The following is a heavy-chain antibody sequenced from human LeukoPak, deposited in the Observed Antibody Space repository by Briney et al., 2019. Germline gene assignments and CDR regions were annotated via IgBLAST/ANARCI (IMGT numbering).Heavy chain of an antibody. CDR2: ISGNGGST. J-gene: IGHJ4*02. CDR3: AKTFGVVLLLDN. Sequence: GGSLRLSCAAPGFTFSGSAISWGRLAPGKGLEWVSTISGNGGSTYYADSVKGRFTISRDNSKNTLYLQMNSLRAEDTAVYYCAKTFGVVLLLDNWGQGTRVTVSS. CDR1: GFTFSGSA. D-gene: IGHD3-3*01. V-gene: IGHV3-23*01.